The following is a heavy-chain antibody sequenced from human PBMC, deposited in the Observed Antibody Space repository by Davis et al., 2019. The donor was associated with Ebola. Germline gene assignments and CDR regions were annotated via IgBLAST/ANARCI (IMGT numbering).Heavy chain of an antibody. CDR2: INHSGSI. V-gene: IGHV4-34*01. J-gene: IGHJ6*02. Sequence: MPSETLSLTCAVYGGSFSGYYWSWIRQPPGKGLDWIGEINHSGSINYNPSLKSRVTISVDTSKNQFSLKLSSVTAADTAVYYCARASPVWSGRYYYYGMDVWGQGTTVTVSS. CDR1: GGSFSGYY. D-gene: IGHD3-3*01. CDR3: ARASPVWSGRYYYYGMDV.